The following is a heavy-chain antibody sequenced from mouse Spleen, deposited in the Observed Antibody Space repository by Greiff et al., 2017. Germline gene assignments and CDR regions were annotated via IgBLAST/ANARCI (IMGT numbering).Heavy chain of an antibody. J-gene: IGHJ1*01. CDR2: ISSGGSYT. CDR3: ARPPYYGSSYWYFDV. D-gene: IGHD1-1*01. V-gene: IGHV5-9-3*01. CDR1: GFTFSSYA. Sequence: EVQLVESGGGLVKPGGSLKLSCAASGFTFSSYAMSWVRQTPEKRLEWVATISSGGSYTYYPDSVKGRFTISRDNAKNTLYLQMSSLRSEDTAMYYCARPPYYGSSYWYFDVWGAGTTVTVSS.